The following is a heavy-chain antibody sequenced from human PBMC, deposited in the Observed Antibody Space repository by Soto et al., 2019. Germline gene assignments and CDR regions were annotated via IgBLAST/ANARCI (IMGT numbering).Heavy chain of an antibody. CDR2: IWYDGSNK. D-gene: IGHD1-26*01. Sequence: QVQLVESGGGVFQPGRSLRLSCAASGFTFSSYGMHWVRQAPGKGLEWVAVIWYDGSNKYYADSVKGRFTISRDNSKNTLYLHMNSLRAEDTAVYYCARAGGSGELLWGYFDYWGQGTLVTVSS. V-gene: IGHV3-33*01. J-gene: IGHJ4*02. CDR1: GFTFSSYG. CDR3: ARAGGSGELLWGYFDY.